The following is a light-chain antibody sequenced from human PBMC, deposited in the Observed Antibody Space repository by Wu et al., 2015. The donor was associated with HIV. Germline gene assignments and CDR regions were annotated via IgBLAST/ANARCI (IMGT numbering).Light chain of an antibody. Sequence: DIQMTQSPSSLSASVGDRVTITCRASQGISNFLAWYQQKPGKPPKVLIYAASTLQSGVPSRFSGSGSGTDFTLTISSLQPEDVATYYCTKVLHSPPGPFGQRDPGGN. CDR1: QGISNF. CDR3: TKVLHSPPGP. J-gene: IGKJ1*01. CDR2: AAS. V-gene: IGKV1-27*01.